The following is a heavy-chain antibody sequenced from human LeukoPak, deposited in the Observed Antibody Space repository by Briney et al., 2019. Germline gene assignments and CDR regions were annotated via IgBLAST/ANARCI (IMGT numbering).Heavy chain of an antibody. CDR2: ITSNGGST. Sequence: PWGSLRLTCAVSGFTFSSYTMHWVRQAPGKGLEYVSAITSNGGSTYYANSVKGRFTISRDNSKNTLYLQMGSLRVEDMAVYYCARSRGLDLHYCYYMEFCGKGPTVTVSS. CDR1: GFTFSSYT. D-gene: IGHD3-10*01. V-gene: IGHV3-64*01. CDR3: ARSRGLDLHYCYYMEF. J-gene: IGHJ6*03.